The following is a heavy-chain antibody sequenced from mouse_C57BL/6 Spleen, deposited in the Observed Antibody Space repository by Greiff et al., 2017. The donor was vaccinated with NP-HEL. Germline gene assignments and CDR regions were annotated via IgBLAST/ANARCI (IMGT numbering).Heavy chain of an antibody. CDR2: IYPGDGDT. D-gene: IGHD1-1*01. J-gene: IGHJ2*01. Sequence: LVKPGASVKISCKASGYAFSSSWMNWVKQRPGKGLEWIGRIYPGDGDTNYNGKLKGKATLTADKSSSTAYMQLSSLTSEDSSVYFCARRNSGSSSLDYWGQGTTLTVSS. V-gene: IGHV1-82*01. CDR3: ARRNSGSSSLDY. CDR1: GYAFSSSW.